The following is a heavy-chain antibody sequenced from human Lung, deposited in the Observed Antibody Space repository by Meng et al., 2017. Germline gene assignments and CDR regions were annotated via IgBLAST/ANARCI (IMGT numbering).Heavy chain of an antibody. Sequence: QEQRVQSGAEVKRPWASVKASCKPSGYNFPDYYIHWVRLAPGQGLEWMGHIDPKSGDTRYAQKFQGRVTMTGDTSIGTAYMELTGLRSDDTALYYCARDEDISAAGKLFGDYWGQGTLVTVFS. CDR3: ARDEDISAAGKLFGDY. D-gene: IGHD6-13*01. CDR1: GYNFPDYY. CDR2: IDPKSGDT. V-gene: IGHV1-2*06. J-gene: IGHJ4*02.